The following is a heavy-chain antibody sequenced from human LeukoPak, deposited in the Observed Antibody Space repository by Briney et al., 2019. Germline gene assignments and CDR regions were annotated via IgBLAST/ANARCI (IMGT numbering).Heavy chain of an antibody. CDR2: IYYSGST. CDR1: GGSISSYY. Sequence: SETLSLTCTVSGGSISSYYWSWIRQPPGKGLEWIGYIYYSGSTNYNPSLKSRVTISVDTSKNQFSLKLSSVTAADTAVYYCARGRVPENYWGRGTLVTVSS. CDR3: ARGRVPENY. V-gene: IGHV4-59*12. D-gene: IGHD2-2*01. J-gene: IGHJ4*02.